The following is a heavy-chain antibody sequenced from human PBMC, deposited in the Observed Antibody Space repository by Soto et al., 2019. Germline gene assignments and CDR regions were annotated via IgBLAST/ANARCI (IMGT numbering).Heavy chain of an antibody. CDR1: EFSFSHEY. J-gene: IGHJ4*02. CDR3: SRVDPSYKIPDV. V-gene: IGHV3-72*01. Sequence: AGCEFSFSHEYMHWVRHAPGKGLEWVGRSRNRVNNFSTAYAASVQGRFTISRDESKNTVYLQMHSLKTDDTAVYECSRVDPSYKIPDVRDQGTLGSVSS. CDR2: SRNRVNNFST. D-gene: IGHD3-10*01.